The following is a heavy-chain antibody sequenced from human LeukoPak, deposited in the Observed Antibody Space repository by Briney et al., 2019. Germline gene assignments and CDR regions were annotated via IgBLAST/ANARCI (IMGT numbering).Heavy chain of an antibody. CDR2: INHTGST. V-gene: IGHV4-34*01. CDR1: GGSFSTYY. CDR3: ASTSGIIEMATINYYFDS. D-gene: IGHD5-24*01. Sequence: SETLSLTCAVYGGSFSTYYWSWIRQPPGQGLEWIGEINHTGSTNYNPSLKSRVTISVDTSKNQFSLRLNSVTAADTAVYYCASTSGIIEMATINYYFDSWGQGTLVTVSS. J-gene: IGHJ4*02.